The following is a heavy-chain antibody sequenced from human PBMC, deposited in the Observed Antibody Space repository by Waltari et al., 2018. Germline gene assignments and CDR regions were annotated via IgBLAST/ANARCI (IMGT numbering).Heavy chain of an antibody. Sequence: QVQLQESGPGLVKPSQTLSLTCTVSGGSISSGGYYWSWIRQHPGKGLEWIGYIYYSGSTYYNPSLKSRVTISVDTSKNQFSLKLSSVTAADTAVYYCAREVRLVPHYYYYMDVWGKGTTVTVSS. J-gene: IGHJ6*03. V-gene: IGHV4-31*03. CDR3: AREVRLVPHYYYYMDV. D-gene: IGHD6-19*01. CDR1: GGSISSGGYY. CDR2: IYYSGST.